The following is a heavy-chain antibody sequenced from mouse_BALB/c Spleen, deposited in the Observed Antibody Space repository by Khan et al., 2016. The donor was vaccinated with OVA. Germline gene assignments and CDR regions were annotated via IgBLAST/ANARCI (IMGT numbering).Heavy chain of an antibody. V-gene: IGHV3-2*02. J-gene: IGHJ2*01. D-gene: IGHD1-1*01. CDR1: GYSITSGYA. Sequence: EVQLVVSGPGLVKPSQSLSLTCTITGYSITSGYAWNWIRQFPGNKLEWMGYISYSGVTSYTPSHKSRIPITRDTSKNQFFLQLNSVTTEDTATYYCARGNYYGYYFDYWGQGTTLTVSS. CDR2: ISYSGVT. CDR3: ARGNYYGYYFDY.